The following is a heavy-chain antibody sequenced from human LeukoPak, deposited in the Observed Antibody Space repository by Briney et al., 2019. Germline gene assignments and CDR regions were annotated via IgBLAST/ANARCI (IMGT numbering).Heavy chain of an antibody. V-gene: IGHV3-23*01. CDR3: AREYCSGTSCPKPYYYYYMDV. CDR2: VSSSGAGT. Sequence: GGSLRLSCAASGFTFSSYAMSWVRQAPGKGLEWLSTVSSSGAGTYYADSVKGRFTMSRDNSEYTLYLQMNSLRAEDTALYYCAREYCSGTSCPKPYYYYYMDVWGKGTTVTVSS. CDR1: GFTFSSYA. J-gene: IGHJ6*03. D-gene: IGHD2-2*01.